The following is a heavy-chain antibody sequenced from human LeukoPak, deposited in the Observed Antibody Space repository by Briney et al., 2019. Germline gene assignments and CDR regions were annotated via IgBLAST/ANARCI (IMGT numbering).Heavy chain of an antibody. CDR2: IYTSGST. CDR3: ARAYRSGGSCYSGFDY. CDR1: GGSISGYY. Sequence: SETLSLTCTVSGGSISGYYWSWIRQPAGKGLEWIGRIYTSGSTNYNPSLKSRVTMSVDTSKNQFSLKLSSVTAADTAVYYCARAYRSGGSCYSGFDYWGQGTLVTVSS. J-gene: IGHJ4*02. D-gene: IGHD2-15*01. V-gene: IGHV4-4*07.